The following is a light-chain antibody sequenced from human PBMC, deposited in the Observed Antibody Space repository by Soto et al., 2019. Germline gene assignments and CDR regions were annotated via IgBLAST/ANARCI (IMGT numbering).Light chain of an antibody. J-gene: IGKJ3*01. CDR2: GAS. V-gene: IGKV3-15*01. CDR1: QSVSSN. CDR3: QQYNNWPLT. Sequence: EIVMTQSPATLSVSPGERATLSCRASQSVSSNLDWYQQKPGQAPRLLIYGASTRATGIPARFSGSGSGTEFTLHISSLQSEDFAVYYCQQYNNWPLTFGPGTKVDI.